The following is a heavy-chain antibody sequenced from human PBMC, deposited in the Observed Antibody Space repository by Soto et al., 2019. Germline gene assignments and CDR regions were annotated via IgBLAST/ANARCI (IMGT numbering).Heavy chain of an antibody. Sequence: VQLVQSGAEVKKPGASVKVSCKASGYTFPSYGISWVRPAPGQGLEWRGWISAYNGNTNYAQQLQGRDTMTTDTSTSTADRELRSRRSDDTAVYYCARDIYGTLGYWGQGTRVTVAS. CDR1: GYTFPSYG. J-gene: IGHJ4*02. CDR2: ISAYNGNT. V-gene: IGHV1-18*01. CDR3: ARDIYGTLGY. D-gene: IGHD4-17*01.